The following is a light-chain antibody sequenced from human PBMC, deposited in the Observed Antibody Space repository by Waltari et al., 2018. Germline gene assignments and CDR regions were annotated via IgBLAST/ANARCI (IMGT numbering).Light chain of an antibody. Sequence: QSALSQPASVSGSPGQSVTISCTGTSRDVGANNYDSWYQQHPGRAPKLMIFDVRKRSSGVSDRFSGSRAGNTASLTISGLQTEDEADYYCTAYTASATLVFGGGTRLTVL. CDR3: TAYTASATLV. J-gene: IGLJ3*02. CDR2: DVR. CDR1: SRDVGANNY. V-gene: IGLV2-14*03.